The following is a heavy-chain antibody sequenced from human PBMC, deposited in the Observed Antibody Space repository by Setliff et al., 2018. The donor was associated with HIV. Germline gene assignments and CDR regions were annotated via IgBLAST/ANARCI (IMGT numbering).Heavy chain of an antibody. J-gene: IGHJ5*02. CDR2: IYYSGGT. Sequence: SETLSLTCTVSRGSISTYYWSWIRQPPGKGLEWIGYIYYSGGTSYSGTTYYNPSVASRITISGDTSKNQFSLKLTSVTAADTAIYYCARENGWLFGWFDPWGQGTPVTVSS. D-gene: IGHD3-22*01. CDR3: ARENGWLFGWFDP. CDR1: RGSISTYY. V-gene: IGHV4-59*12.